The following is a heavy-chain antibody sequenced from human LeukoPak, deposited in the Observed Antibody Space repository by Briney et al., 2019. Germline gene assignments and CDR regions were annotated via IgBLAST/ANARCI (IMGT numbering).Heavy chain of an antibody. D-gene: IGHD3-9*01. J-gene: IGHJ4*02. CDR3: ARGLTGIDY. CDR2: IYYSGTT. CDR1: GDSISSGADY. V-gene: IGHV4-30-4*01. Sequence: SETLSLTCTVSGDSISSGADYWNWIRQPPGKGLEWIGYIYYSGTTYYNPSLKSRVTISVDTSKNQFSLKLSSVTAADAAVHYCARGLTGIDYWGQGTLVTVSS.